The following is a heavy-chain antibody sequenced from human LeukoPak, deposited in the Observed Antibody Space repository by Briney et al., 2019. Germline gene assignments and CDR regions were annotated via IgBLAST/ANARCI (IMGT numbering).Heavy chain of an antibody. CDR1: GFTFSSYN. CDR3: ARGKTPDY. Sequence: GGSLRLSCAASGFTFSSYNMNWVRQAPGKGLGWVSSISSSSNYIYYADSVKGRFTISRDNAKNSLYLQMNSLRAEDTAVYYCARGKTPDYWGQGTLVTVSS. J-gene: IGHJ4*02. V-gene: IGHV3-21*01. D-gene: IGHD2-15*01. CDR2: ISSSSNYI.